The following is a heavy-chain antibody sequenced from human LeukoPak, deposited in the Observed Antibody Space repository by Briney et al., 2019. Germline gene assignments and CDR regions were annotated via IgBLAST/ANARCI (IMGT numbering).Heavy chain of an antibody. J-gene: IGHJ6*03. CDR1: GFTFSSYW. CDR3: ARDQYYGSGSYGYYYYMDV. V-gene: IGHV3-74*01. D-gene: IGHD3-10*01. CDR2: INSDGSST. Sequence: GGSLRLSCAASGFTFSSYWMHWVRQAPGKGLVWVSRINSDGSSTSYADSVKGRFTISRDNAKNMLYLQMNSLRAEDTAVYYCARDQYYGSGSYGYYYYMDVWGKGTTVTISS.